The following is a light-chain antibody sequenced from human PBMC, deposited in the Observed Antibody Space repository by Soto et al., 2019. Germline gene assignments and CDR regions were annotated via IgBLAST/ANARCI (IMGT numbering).Light chain of an antibody. CDR2: WAS. V-gene: IGKV4-1*01. J-gene: IGKJ1*01. CDR1: QSVLFTSNNKDF. Sequence: DIVMTQSPDSLAVSLGERATITCKSSQSVLFTSNNKDFLAWYQQSPGQSPKLILFWASTRASGVPDRFSGSGSVTDFTLTIDSLQAEDAAVYYCHQLYSSPPTFGQGTKVDIK. CDR3: HQLYSSPPT.